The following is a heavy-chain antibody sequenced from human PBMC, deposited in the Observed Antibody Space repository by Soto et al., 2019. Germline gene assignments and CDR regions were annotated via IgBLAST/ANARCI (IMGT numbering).Heavy chain of an antibody. V-gene: IGHV3-74*01. Sequence: EVHLVESGGGSVQPGGSLRLSCAGSIFAFSSYWIHWVRQVPGKGLVWVSRINSDGSTTSYADSVRGRFTISRDNAKDTLYLQMNSLRAEDTALYYCARVGQGRYYFDYWGQGTLLTVSS. J-gene: IGHJ4*02. CDR3: ARVGQGRYYFDY. CDR1: IFAFSSYW. CDR2: INSDGSTT.